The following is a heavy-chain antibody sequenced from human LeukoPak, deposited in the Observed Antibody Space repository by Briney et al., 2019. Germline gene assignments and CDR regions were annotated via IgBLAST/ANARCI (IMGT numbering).Heavy chain of an antibody. Sequence: GGSLRLSCAASGFTFSNYGMHWVRQVPGKGLEWVAAIWFDGIRKYYADSVKGRLTISRDNSKNTLYLQMNSLRAEDTAVYYCARDLDASSPFGAFDMWGQGTMVTVSS. J-gene: IGHJ3*02. V-gene: IGHV3-33*01. CDR3: ARDLDASSPFGAFDM. CDR2: IWFDGIRK. D-gene: IGHD2-2*01. CDR1: GFTFSNYG.